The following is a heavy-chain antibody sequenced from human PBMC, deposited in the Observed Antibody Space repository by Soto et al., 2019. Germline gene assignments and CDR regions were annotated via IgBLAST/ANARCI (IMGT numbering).Heavy chain of an antibody. V-gene: IGHV1-46*01. CDR3: ARDNEPVLLWFGELGPPFGWFDP. J-gene: IGHJ5*02. CDR1: GYTFTSYY. D-gene: IGHD3-10*01. CDR2: INPSGGST. Sequence: GASVKVSCKASGYTFTSYYMHWVRQAPGQGLEWMGIINPSGGSTSYAQKFQGRVTMTRDTSTSTVYMELSSLRSEDTAVYYCARDNEPVLLWFGELGPPFGWFDPWGQGTLVTVSS.